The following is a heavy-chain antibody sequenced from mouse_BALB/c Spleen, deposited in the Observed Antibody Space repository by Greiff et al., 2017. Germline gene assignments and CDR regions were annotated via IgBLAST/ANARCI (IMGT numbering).Heavy chain of an antibody. V-gene: IGHV2-9*02. J-gene: IGHJ3*01. CDR2: IWAGGST. Sequence: VQLKESGPGLVAPSQSLSITCTVSGFSLTSYGVHWVRQPPGKGLEWLGVIWAGGSTNYNSALMSRLSISKDNSKSQVFLKMNSLQTDDTAMYYCAREDYYGSSVWFAYWGQGTLVTVSA. CDR3: AREDYYGSSVWFAY. D-gene: IGHD1-1*01. CDR1: GFSLTSYG.